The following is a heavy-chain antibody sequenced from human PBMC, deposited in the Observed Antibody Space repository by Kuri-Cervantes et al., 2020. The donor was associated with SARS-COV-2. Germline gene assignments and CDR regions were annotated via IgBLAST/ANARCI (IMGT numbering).Heavy chain of an antibody. Sequence: GGSLRLSCKGSGYSFTSYWISWVRQMPGKGLEWMGRIDPSDSYTNYSPSFQGHVTISADKSISTAYLQWSSLKASDTAMYYCARQTPLAVAFDPWGQGTLVTVSS. J-gene: IGHJ5*02. CDR2: IDPSDSYT. V-gene: IGHV5-10-1*01. D-gene: IGHD6-19*01. CDR3: ARQTPLAVAFDP. CDR1: GYSFTSYW.